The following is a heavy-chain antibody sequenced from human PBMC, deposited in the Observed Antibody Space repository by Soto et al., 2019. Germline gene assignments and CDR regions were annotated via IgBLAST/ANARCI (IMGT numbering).Heavy chain of an antibody. D-gene: IGHD2-15*01. J-gene: IGHJ4*02. CDR2: IYYSGST. CDR1: GCSISSISYY. CDR3: ARHTPAISISDH. V-gene: IGHV4-39*01. Sequence: SETLFLTCTVSGCSISSISYYWGWIRQPPGKGLEWIGSIYYSGSTYYNPSLKSRVTISVDTSKNQFSLKLSSVTAADTAVYYCARHTPAISISDHWGQGTLVTVS.